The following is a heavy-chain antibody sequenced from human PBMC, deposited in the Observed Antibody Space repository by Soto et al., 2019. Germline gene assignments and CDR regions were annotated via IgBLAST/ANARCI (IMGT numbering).Heavy chain of an antibody. V-gene: IGHV3-23*01. CDR1: GFTFNNYA. CDR2: ISGGGDTT. J-gene: IGHJ4*02. D-gene: IGHD3-10*01. CDR3: AKGRGGSGSLTPRVDS. Sequence: EVQLLESGGGLVQPGGSLSLSCAASGFTFNNYAMTWVRQAPGKGLEWVSAISGGGDTTSYADSVKGRFTVSRDGSKNTLYLQMSSLRAEDTALYYCAKGRGGSGSLTPRVDSWGQGTLVTVSS.